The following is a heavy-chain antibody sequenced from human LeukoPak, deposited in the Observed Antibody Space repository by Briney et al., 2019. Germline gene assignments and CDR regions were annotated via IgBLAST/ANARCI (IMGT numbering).Heavy chain of an antibody. CDR2: INPSGDST. CDR3: ARGVRSDCYSCFDY. CDR1: GYTFITYY. V-gene: IGHV1-46*01. J-gene: IGHJ4*02. Sequence: ASVKVSCKASGYTFITYYMRWVRQAPGQGLEWMGIINPSGDSTSYAQKFQGRVTMTRDTSTSTVYMELSSPRSEDTAVYYCARGVRSDCYSCFDYWGQGTLVTVSS. D-gene: IGHD2-15*01.